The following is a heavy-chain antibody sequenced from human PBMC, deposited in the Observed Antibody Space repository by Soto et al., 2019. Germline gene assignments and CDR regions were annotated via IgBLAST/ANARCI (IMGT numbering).Heavy chain of an antibody. Sequence: EVQLLESGGGLVQPGGSLRLSCAASGFTFSNYAGTWVRQAPGKGLEWVSTISGSGGSTYYADSVKGRFTISRDNSMNTLYLQMNSLRDEDTAVYYCAKDQGSSWYEIDYWGQGTLVTVSS. V-gene: IGHV3-23*01. CDR1: GFTFSNYA. CDR2: ISGSGGST. J-gene: IGHJ4*02. CDR3: AKDQGSSWYEIDY. D-gene: IGHD6-13*01.